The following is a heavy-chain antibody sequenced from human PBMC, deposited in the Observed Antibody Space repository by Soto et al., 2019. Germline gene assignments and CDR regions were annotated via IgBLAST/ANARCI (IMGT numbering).Heavy chain of an antibody. J-gene: IGHJ4*02. D-gene: IGHD5-12*01. CDR1: GGSINTCGYY. Sequence: TSETLSLTCTVSGGSINTCGYYWCWIRHHPGKGLDWIGSIFYTGSTYYSPSLKSRASMSMDTSKNLFSLMLRSLTAADTAVYFCARVKATLYRHYYFDYWGQGTPVTVSS. CDR3: ARVKATLYRHYYFDY. CDR2: IFYTGST. V-gene: IGHV4-30-4*08.